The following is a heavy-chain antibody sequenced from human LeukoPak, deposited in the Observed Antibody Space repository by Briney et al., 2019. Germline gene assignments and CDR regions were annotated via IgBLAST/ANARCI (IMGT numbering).Heavy chain of an antibody. J-gene: IGHJ2*01. CDR2: INSDGSST. V-gene: IGHV3-74*01. D-gene: IGHD4-17*01. CDR3: ARVVMNYGDYGYWYFDP. CDR1: GFTFSSYW. Sequence: GGSLRLSCAASGFTFSSYWMRWVRQAPGKGLVWVSRINSDGSSTSYADSVKGRFTISRDNAKNTLYLQMNSLRAEDTAVYYCARVVMNYGDYGYWYFDPWGRGTLVTVSS.